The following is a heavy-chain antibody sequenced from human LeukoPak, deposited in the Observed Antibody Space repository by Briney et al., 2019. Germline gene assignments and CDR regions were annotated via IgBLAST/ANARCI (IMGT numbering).Heavy chain of an antibody. D-gene: IGHD1-1*01. Sequence: GGSLRLSCAASGFTFSNAWMSWVRQAPGKGLERVSAISTSGGNTYYADSVRGRFTISRDNSKNTLYLQMNTLRAEDTAVYYCATTKQARRYFDYWGQGTLVTVSS. CDR3: ATTKQARRYFDY. CDR2: ISTSGGNT. V-gene: IGHV3-23*01. CDR1: GFTFSNAW. J-gene: IGHJ4*02.